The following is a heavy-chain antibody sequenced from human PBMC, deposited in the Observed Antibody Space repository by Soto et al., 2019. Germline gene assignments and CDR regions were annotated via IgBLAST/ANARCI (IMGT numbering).Heavy chain of an antibody. CDR2: ISGSGGST. CDR3: AKQGLELGITIFGVVPWEFPPAFDI. CDR1: GFTFSSYA. D-gene: IGHD3-3*01. J-gene: IGHJ3*02. Sequence: GGSLRLSCAASGFTFSSYAMSWVRQAPGKGLEWVSAISGSGGSTYYADSVKGRFTISRDNSKNTLYLQMNSLRAEDTAVYYCAKQGLELGITIFGVVPWEFPPAFDIWGQGTMVTVSS. V-gene: IGHV3-23*01.